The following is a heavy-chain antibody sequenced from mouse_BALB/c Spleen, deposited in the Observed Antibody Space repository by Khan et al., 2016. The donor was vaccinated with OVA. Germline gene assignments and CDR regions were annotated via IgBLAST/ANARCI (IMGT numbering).Heavy chain of an antibody. CDR3: ARIYGGDFDY. D-gene: IGHD1-1*01. J-gene: IGHJ2*01. CDR1: GYSITSDYA. V-gene: IGHV3-2*02. Sequence: VQLKESGPGLVKPSQSLSLTCTVTGYSITSDYAWNWIRQFPGNKLEWMGYISYSGNTKYNPSLKSRISITRDTSKNQFFLKLNSVTTEATASYYCARIYGGDFDYWGQGTTLTVSS. CDR2: ISYSGNT.